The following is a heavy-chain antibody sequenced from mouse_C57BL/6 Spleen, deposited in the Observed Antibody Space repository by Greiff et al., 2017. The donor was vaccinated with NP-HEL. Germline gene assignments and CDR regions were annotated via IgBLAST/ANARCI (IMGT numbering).Heavy chain of an antibody. CDR2: IDPSDSYT. CDR1: GYTFTSYW. Sequence: QVQLQQPGAELVRPGTSVKLSCKASGYTFTSYWMHWVKQRPGQGLEWIGVIDPSDSYTNYNQKFKGKATLTVDTSSGTAYMQLSSLTSEDSAVYYCARRGGYLGRNWYCDVWGTGTTVTVSS. CDR3: ARRGGYLGRNWYCDV. V-gene: IGHV1-59*01. D-gene: IGHD4-1*01. J-gene: IGHJ1*03.